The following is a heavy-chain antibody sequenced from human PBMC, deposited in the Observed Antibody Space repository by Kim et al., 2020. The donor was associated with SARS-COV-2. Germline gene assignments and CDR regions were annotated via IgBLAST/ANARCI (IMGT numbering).Heavy chain of an antibody. V-gene: IGHV4-39*01. Sequence: SETLSLTCTVSGGSISSSSYYWGWIRQPPGKGLEWIGSIYYSGSTYYNPSLKSRVTISVDTSKNQFSLKLSSVTAADTAVYYCRTNGVPYGGIYYYYGMDVWGQGTTVTVSS. CDR1: GGSISSSSYY. CDR3: RTNGVPYGGIYYYYGMDV. J-gene: IGHJ6*02. CDR2: IYYSGST. D-gene: IGHD2-8*01.